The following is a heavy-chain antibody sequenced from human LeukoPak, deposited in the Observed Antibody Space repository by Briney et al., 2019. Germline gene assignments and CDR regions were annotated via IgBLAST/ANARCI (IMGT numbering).Heavy chain of an antibody. CDR2: ISSSSYI. CDR1: GFTFSSYS. Sequence: GGSLRLSCAASGFTFSSYSMNWVRQAPGKGLEWVSSISSSSYIYYADSVKGRFTISRDNAKNSLYLQMNSLRAEDTAVYYCARARSIGSFDYWGQGTLVTVSS. D-gene: IGHD3-16*02. V-gene: IGHV3-21*01. CDR3: ARARSIGSFDY. J-gene: IGHJ4*02.